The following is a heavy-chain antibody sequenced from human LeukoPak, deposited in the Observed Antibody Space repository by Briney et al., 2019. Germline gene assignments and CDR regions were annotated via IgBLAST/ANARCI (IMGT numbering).Heavy chain of an antibody. J-gene: IGHJ5*02. V-gene: IGHV1-69*05. Sequence: SVKVSCKASGGTFSSYAISWVRQAPGQGLEWMGGIIPIFGTANYAQKFQGRVTITTDESTSTAYMELSSLRSEDTAVYYCARARLNDYGDYCWFDPWGQGTLVTVSS. CDR2: IIPIFGTA. CDR3: ARARLNDYGDYCWFDP. CDR1: GGTFSSYA. D-gene: IGHD4-17*01.